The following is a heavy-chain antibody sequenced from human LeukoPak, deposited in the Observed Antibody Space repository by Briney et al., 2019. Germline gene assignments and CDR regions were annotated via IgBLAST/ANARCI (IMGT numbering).Heavy chain of an antibody. J-gene: IGHJ4*02. CDR2: SRNKGNSYTT. Sequence: GGSLRLSCAASGFTFSDHYMDWVRQAPGKGLEWVGRSRNKGNSYTTEYAASVKGRFTISRDDSKNSLFLQMNSLKTEDTAVYYCARGSYSSGWYPGDYWGQGTLVTVSS. CDR3: ARGSYSSGWYPGDY. D-gene: IGHD6-19*01. V-gene: IGHV3-72*01. CDR1: GFTFSDHY.